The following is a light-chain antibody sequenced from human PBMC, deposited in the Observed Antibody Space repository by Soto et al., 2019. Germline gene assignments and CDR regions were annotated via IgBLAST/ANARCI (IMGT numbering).Light chain of an antibody. Sequence: QSALTQHASVSGSPGQSITISCTGTSSDVGGYNFVSWFQQHPGKAPKLLIYDVTNRPSGVSNRFSGSKSGNTASLTISGLQAEDEADYYCSSYTSTKTLVFGGGTKVTVL. V-gene: IGLV2-14*01. CDR3: SSYTSTKTLV. CDR1: SSDVGGYNF. CDR2: DVT. J-gene: IGLJ2*01.